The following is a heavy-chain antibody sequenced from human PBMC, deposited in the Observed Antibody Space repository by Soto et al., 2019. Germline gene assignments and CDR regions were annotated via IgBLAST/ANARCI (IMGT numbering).Heavy chain of an antibody. D-gene: IGHD3-3*01. J-gene: IGHJ6*02. V-gene: IGHV2-70*01. CDR1: GFSLSTSGMC. Sequence: SGPTLVNPTQTLTLTCTFSGFSLSTSGMCVSWIRQPPGKALEWLALIDWDDDKYYSTSLKTRLTISKDTSKNQVVLTMTNMDPVDTAPYYCARSPYYDFWSGYYYYYYYGMDVWGQGTTVTVSS. CDR2: IDWDDDK. CDR3: ARSPYYDFWSGYYYYYYYGMDV.